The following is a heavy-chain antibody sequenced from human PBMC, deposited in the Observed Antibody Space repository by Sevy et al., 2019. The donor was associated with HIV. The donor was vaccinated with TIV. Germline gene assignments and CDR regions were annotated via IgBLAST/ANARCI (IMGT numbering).Heavy chain of an antibody. CDR3: ASDSDNYDILTGYYPFDY. V-gene: IGHV1-46*01. CDR1: GYTFTSQY. D-gene: IGHD3-9*01. J-gene: IGHJ4*02. Sequence: ASVKVSCKASGYTFTSQYMHWVRQAPGQGLEWMGIINPSGGSTSYAQRFQRRVTMTRDTSTSTVYMELSSLRSEDTAVYYCASDSDNYDILTGYYPFDYWGQGTLVTVSS. CDR2: INPSGGST.